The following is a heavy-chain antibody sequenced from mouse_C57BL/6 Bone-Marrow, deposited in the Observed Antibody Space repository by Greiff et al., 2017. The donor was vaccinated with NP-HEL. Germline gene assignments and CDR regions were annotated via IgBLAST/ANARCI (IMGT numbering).Heavy chain of an antibody. CDR1: GFSLTSYG. V-gene: IGHV2-5*01. J-gene: IGHJ4*01. D-gene: IGHD2-4*01. CDR3: AKKCYDYDNIMDY. CDR2: IWRGGST. Sequence: QVQLKESGPGLVQPSQSLSITCTVSGFSLTSYGVHWVRQSPGKGLEWLGVIWRGGSTDYNAAFMSRLSITKDNSKSQVFFKMNSLQADDTAIYYCAKKCYDYDNIMDYWGQGTSVTVSS.